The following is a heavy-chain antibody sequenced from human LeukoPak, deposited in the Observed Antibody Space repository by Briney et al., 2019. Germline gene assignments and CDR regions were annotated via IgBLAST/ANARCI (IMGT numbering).Heavy chain of an antibody. CDR1: GVASSSYD. J-gene: IGHJ4*02. D-gene: IGHD1-26*01. V-gene: IGHV4-59*08. CDR2: IHYSGVT. CDR3: ARRASGSYPDYFDF. Sequence: SETLSLTCTVSGVASSSYDWSWIRQPPGKGLEWIGYIHYSGVTNYNPSLMSRATISLDTSKNQDSLKLSSVTAADTALYYCARRASGSYPDYFDFWGKGTLVTVSS.